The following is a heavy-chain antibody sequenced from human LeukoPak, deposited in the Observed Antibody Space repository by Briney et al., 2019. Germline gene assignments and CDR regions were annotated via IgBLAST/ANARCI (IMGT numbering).Heavy chain of an antibody. CDR2: IYYSGST. D-gene: IGHD3-9*01. Sequence: NPSETLSLTCTVSGGSISSGDYYWSWIRQPPGKGLEWIGYIYYSGSTYYNPSLKSRVTISVDTSKNQFSLKLSSVTAADTAVYYCARDVLRYFDWLLSGAFDIWGQGTMVTVSS. V-gene: IGHV4-30-4*01. J-gene: IGHJ3*02. CDR1: GGSISSGDYY. CDR3: ARDVLRYFDWLLSGAFDI.